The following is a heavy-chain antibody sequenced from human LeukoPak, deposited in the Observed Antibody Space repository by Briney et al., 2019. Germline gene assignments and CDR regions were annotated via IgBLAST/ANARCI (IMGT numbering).Heavy chain of an antibody. CDR2: IYYSGST. CDR3: ARSGGSCYGSSCYYYYMDV. D-gene: IGHD2-15*01. CDR1: GGSFRSSSYY. V-gene: IGHV4-61*01. J-gene: IGHJ6*03. Sequence: SETLSLTCTVSGGSFRSSSYYWSWIRQPPGKGLEWFVYIYYSGSTNYNPSLKRRFSISVDTSKNQSSLKLSSVTAADTAVYYCARSGGSCYGSSCYYYYMDVWGKGTTVTVSS.